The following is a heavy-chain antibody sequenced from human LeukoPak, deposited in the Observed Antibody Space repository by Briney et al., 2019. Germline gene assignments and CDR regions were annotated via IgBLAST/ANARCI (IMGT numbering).Heavy chain of an antibody. V-gene: IGHV3-7*01. CDR2: IKQDGSEK. D-gene: IGHD3-10*01. Sequence: PGGSLRLSCAASGFTFSSYWMSWVRQAPGKGLEWVANIKQDGSEKYYVDSVKGRFTISRDNAKNPLYLQMNSLRAEDTAVYYCARDHYYGSGSYYYREYYYYGMDVWGQGTTVTVSS. CDR3: ARDHYYGSGSYYYREYYYYGMDV. CDR1: GFTFSSYW. J-gene: IGHJ6*02.